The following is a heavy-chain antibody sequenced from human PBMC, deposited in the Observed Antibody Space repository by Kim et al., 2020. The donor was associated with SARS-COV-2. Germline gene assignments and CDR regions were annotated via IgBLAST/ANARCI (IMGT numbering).Heavy chain of an antibody. Sequence: GGSLRLSCAASGFTFDDYAMHWVRQAPGKGLEWVSLISGDGGSTYYADSVKGRFTISRDNSKNSLYLQMNSLRTEDTALYYCAKEMDYYGSGSYYVAFYYYYGMDVWGQGATVTVSS. CDR3: AKEMDYYGSGSYYVAFYYYYGMDV. D-gene: IGHD3-10*01. CDR2: ISGDGGST. V-gene: IGHV3-43*02. J-gene: IGHJ6*02. CDR1: GFTFDDYA.